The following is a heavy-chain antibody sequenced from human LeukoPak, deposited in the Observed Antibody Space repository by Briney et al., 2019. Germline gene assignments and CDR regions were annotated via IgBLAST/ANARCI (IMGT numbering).Heavy chain of an antibody. D-gene: IGHD3-22*01. CDR2: IIPILGIA. CDR1: GGTFSSYA. Sequence: ASVKLSCKASGGTFSSYAISWVRQAPGQRLEWRGGIIPILGIANYAQKFQGRVTITADKSTSTAYMELSSLRSEDTAVYYCARGGYYDSSGYIDYWGQGTLVTVSS. CDR3: ARGGYYDSSGYIDY. V-gene: IGHV1-69*10. J-gene: IGHJ4*02.